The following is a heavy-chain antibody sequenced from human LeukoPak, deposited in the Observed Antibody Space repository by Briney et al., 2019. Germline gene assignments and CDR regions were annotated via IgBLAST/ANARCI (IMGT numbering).Heavy chain of an antibody. J-gene: IGHJ1*01. CDR1: GFTFSSYA. CDR3: AKDLDSTGSWPPEYFQH. D-gene: IGHD3-22*01. CDR2: ISTSSRT. Sequence: GGSLRLSCAASGFTFSSYAMSWVRQAPGKGLEWVSLISTSSRTHYADSMKGRFTISRDNSRNTLYLQINSLRTEDTAVYYCAKDLDSTGSWPPEYFQHWGQGSLVTVSS. V-gene: IGHV3-23*01.